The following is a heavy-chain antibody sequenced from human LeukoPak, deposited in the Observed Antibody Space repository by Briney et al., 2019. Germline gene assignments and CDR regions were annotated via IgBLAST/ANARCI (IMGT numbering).Heavy chain of an antibody. D-gene: IGHD6-13*01. CDR1: GGSISSRSYY. V-gene: IGHV4-39*01. Sequence: SETLSLTCSVSGGSISSRSYYWGWVRQPPGKGLEWIGSTYYTGSTYYNPSLRSRVSITGDTSKNQVSLKVNSVTAADTAVYYCARLGAAPGPPHYFYYGMDVWGQGTTVTVS. CDR2: TYYTGST. J-gene: IGHJ6*02. CDR3: ARLGAAPGPPHYFYYGMDV.